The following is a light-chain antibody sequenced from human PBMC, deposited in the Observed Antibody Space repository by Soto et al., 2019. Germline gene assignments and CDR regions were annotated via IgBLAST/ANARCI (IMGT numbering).Light chain of an antibody. CDR1: QSVRSN. V-gene: IGKV3-15*01. CDR3: QQYQDWPPLT. Sequence: EIVMTQSPATLSVSPGERATLSCRASQSVRSNLAWYQLKPGQAPRLLIIGASTRATAIPARFSCSGSGTEFTLTISSLQSEDVAVYYCQQYQDWPPLTFGGGTKVEIK. J-gene: IGKJ4*02. CDR2: GAS.